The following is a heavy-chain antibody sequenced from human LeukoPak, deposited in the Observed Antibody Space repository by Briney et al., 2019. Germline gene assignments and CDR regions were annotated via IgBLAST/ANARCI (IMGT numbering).Heavy chain of an antibody. V-gene: IGHV4-38-2*02. Sequence: SETLSLTCTVSGYSISSGYYWGWIRQPPGKGLEWIGSIYHSGSTYYNPSLKSRVTISVDTSKNQFSLKLSSVTAADTAVYYCARDQEAYCSSTSCYEYYYYMDVWGKGTTVTISS. CDR3: ARDQEAYCSSTSCYEYYYYMDV. CDR2: IYHSGST. D-gene: IGHD2-2*01. J-gene: IGHJ6*03. CDR1: GYSISSGYY.